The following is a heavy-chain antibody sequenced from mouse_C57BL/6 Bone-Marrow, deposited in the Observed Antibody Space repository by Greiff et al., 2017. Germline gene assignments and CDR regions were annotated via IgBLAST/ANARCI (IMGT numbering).Heavy chain of an antibody. J-gene: IGHJ3*01. V-gene: IGHV1-26*01. Sequence: VQLQQSGPELVKISCKASGYTFTDYYMNWVKQSHGKSLEWIGDINPNNGGTSYNQKFKGKATLTVDKSSSTAYMELRSLTSEDSAVYYCAREGAYWGQGTLVTVSA. CDR2: INPNNGGT. CDR1: GYTFTDYY. CDR3: AREGAY.